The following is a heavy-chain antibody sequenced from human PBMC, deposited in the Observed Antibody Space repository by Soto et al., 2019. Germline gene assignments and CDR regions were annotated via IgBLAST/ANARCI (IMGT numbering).Heavy chain of an antibody. CDR3: AREGALDGYNPIDY. CDR2: IFYTGST. CDR1: GGSISGHY. Sequence: SETLSLTCTVSGGSISGHYWIWIRQSPGKGLEWIGYIFYTGSTNYNPSLKGRVTFSVDTSKNQFSLRLSSVTAADAAVYYCAREGALDGYNPIDYWGQGTLVTVSS. V-gene: IGHV4-59*11. D-gene: IGHD5-12*01. J-gene: IGHJ4*02.